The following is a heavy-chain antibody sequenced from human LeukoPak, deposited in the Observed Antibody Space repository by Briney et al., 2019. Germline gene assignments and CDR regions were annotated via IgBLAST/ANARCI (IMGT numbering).Heavy chain of an antibody. CDR2: INPNSGGT. D-gene: IGHD3-9*01. CDR1: GYTFTGYY. Sequence: ASVNVSCKASGYTFTGYYMHWVRQAPGQGLEWMGWINPNSGGTNYAQKFQGRVTMTRDTSISTAYMELSRLRADDTAVYYCARIQDPDYDILTGYGYWGQGTLVTVSS. V-gene: IGHV1-2*02. J-gene: IGHJ4*02. CDR3: ARIQDPDYDILTGYGY.